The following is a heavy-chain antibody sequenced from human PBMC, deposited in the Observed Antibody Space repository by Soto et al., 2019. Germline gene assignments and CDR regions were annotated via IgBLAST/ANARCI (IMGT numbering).Heavy chain of an antibody. V-gene: IGHV3-48*03. Sequence: PGGSLRLSCGGSGFTFSSYEMNWVRPAPGKGLEWVSYISSSGSTIYYADSVKGRFTISRDNAKNSLYLQMNSLRAEDTAVYYCARGSFWAVVVPAAIDYWGQGTLVTVSS. D-gene: IGHD2-2*01. J-gene: IGHJ4*02. CDR1: GFTFSSYE. CDR2: ISSSGSTI. CDR3: ARGSFWAVVVPAAIDY.